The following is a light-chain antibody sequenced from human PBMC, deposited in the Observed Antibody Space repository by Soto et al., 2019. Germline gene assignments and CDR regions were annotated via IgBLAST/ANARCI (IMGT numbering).Light chain of an antibody. J-gene: IGLJ2*01. CDR1: SSDVVYAY. V-gene: IGLV2-14*03. Sequence: QSALTQPASVPGSPGQSITISCTGSSSDVVYAYVSWYQQHPGKAPKLIIYGVSRRPSGVSDRFSGLKFDKTASLIISGLQPEDEADYYCGSYTDRTALVFGGGTKLTVL. CDR3: GSYTDRTALV. CDR2: GVS.